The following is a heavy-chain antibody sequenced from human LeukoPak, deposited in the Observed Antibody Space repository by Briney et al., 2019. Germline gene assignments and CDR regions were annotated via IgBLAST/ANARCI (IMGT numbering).Heavy chain of an antibody. Sequence: GGALRLSCAASGFTFSSYAMSWVRQAPGKGLEGVSSISSSSSYIYYADAVKGRFTIYRDNAKNSLYLQMNSLRAEDTAVYYCARDRPRIVVVPAAMDYYYYYMDVWGKGTTVTVSS. D-gene: IGHD2-2*01. CDR3: ARDRPRIVVVPAAMDYYYYYMDV. CDR1: GFTFSSYA. V-gene: IGHV3-21*01. J-gene: IGHJ6*03. CDR2: ISSSSSYI.